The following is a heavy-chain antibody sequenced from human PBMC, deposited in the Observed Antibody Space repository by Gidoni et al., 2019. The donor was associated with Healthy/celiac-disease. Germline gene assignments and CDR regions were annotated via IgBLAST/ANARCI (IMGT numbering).Heavy chain of an antibody. CDR3: ARIPNNRGYDDAFDI. V-gene: IGHV2-70*01. CDR1: GVSLSTSGMC. Sequence: QVTLRESGPAMVKPTQTLTLTGTFAGVSLSTSGMCVSWIRQPPGKAREWLALIDWADAKYYSTSLKTRLTLSQDTSNNHVVLTMTNMVPVDTATYYCARIPNNRGYDDAFDIWGQGTMVTVSS. D-gene: IGHD5-12*01. J-gene: IGHJ3*02. CDR2: IDWADAK.